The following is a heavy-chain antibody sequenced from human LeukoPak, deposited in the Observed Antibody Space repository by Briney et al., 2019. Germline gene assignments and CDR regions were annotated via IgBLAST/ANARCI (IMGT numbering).Heavy chain of an antibody. J-gene: IGHJ3*02. V-gene: IGHV1-2*02. CDR1: GYTFTGYY. CDR2: INPNSGGT. D-gene: IGHD3-22*01. CDR3: ARGKLTMIVVVPGAFDI. Sequence: ASVKVSCKASGYTFTGYYMHWVRQAPGQGLEWMGWINPNSGGTNYAQKFQGRVTMTRDTSISTAYMELSSLRSEDTAVYYCARGKLTMIVVVPGAFDIWGQGTMVTVSS.